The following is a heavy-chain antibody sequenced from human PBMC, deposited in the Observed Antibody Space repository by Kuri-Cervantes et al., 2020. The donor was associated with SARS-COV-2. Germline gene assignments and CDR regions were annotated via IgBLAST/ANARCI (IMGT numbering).Heavy chain of an antibody. J-gene: IGHJ1*01. CDR3: AKGGTSSSSLYFQH. CDR1: GFTFDDYA. Sequence: SLKISCAASGFTFDDYAMHWVRQAPGKGLEWVSGISWNSGSIGYADSVKGRFTISRDNAKNSLYLQMNSLSAEDMALYYCAKGGTSSSSLYFQHWGQGTLVTVSS. V-gene: IGHV3-9*03. CDR2: ISWNSGSI. D-gene: IGHD6-6*01.